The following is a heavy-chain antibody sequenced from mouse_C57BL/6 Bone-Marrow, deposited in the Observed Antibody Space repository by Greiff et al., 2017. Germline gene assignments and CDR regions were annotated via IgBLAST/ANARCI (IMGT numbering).Heavy chain of an antibody. CDR2: IDPENGDT. J-gene: IGHJ3*01. CDR3: TSIAY. V-gene: IGHV14-4*01. CDR1: GFNFKDDY. Sequence: EVQLQQSGAELVRPGASVKLSCTASGFNFKDDYMHWVKQRPEQGLEWIGWIDPENGDTEYASKVKGKATITVDTASNTAYLQLSSLTSEDTAVYYGTSIAYWGQGTLVTVSA.